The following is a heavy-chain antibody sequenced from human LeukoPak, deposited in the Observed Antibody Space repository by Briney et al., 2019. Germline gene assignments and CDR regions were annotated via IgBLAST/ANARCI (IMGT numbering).Heavy chain of an antibody. CDR3: ARGIWYWPFRSPYDAFDI. CDR1: GYTFTGYY. D-gene: IGHD2-8*02. Sequence: GASVTVSCKASGYTFTGYYMHWVRQAPGQGLEWMGWINPNSGGTNYAQKFQGRVTITRDTSISTAYMELSRLRSDDTAVYYCARGIWYWPFRSPYDAFDIWGQGTMVTVSS. J-gene: IGHJ3*02. V-gene: IGHV1-2*02. CDR2: INPNSGGT.